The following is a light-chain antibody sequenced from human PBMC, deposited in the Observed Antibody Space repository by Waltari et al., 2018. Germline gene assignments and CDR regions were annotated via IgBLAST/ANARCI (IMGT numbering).Light chain of an antibody. J-gene: IGKJ1*01. CDR2: WAS. V-gene: IGKV4-1*01. CDR3: QQYESSPRT. Sequence: DIVMTQSPDSLAVSLGERATINCKSSQSVLHSSNNKNYLAWYQQKPGQPPKLLIYWASTRESGVPDRFSGSGSVTDFTLTITSLQAEDVAVYHCQQYESSPRTFGQGTKVEI. CDR1: QSVLHSSNNKNY.